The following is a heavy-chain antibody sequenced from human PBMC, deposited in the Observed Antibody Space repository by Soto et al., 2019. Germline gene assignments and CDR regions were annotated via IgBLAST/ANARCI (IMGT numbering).Heavy chain of an antibody. Sequence: PGGSLRLSCAASGFTFSSYGMHWVRQAPGKGLEWVAVISYDGSNKYYADSVKGRFTISRDNSKNTLYLQMNSLRAEDTAVYYCAKDGGFWSGYPRTLYYYYGMDVWGQGTTVTVSS. CDR2: ISYDGSNK. CDR3: AKDGGFWSGYPRTLYYYYGMDV. J-gene: IGHJ6*02. V-gene: IGHV3-30*18. D-gene: IGHD3-3*01. CDR1: GFTFSSYG.